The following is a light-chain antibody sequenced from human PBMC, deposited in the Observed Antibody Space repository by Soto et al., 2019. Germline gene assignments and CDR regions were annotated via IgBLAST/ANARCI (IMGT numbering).Light chain of an antibody. CDR3: QQYNKWPQYT. J-gene: IGKJ2*01. CDR2: GAS. CDR1: QSVSSN. Sequence: EIVMTQSPANLSVSPGERATLSCRASQSVSSNLAWYQQKPGQGPRLLIYGASTRATSIPARFSGSGSGTDFTLTINSLQSEDFAVYYCQQYNKWPQYTFGQGTKLEIK. V-gene: IGKV3-15*01.